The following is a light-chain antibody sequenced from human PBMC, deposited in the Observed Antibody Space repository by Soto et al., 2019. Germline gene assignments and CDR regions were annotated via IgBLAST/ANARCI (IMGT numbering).Light chain of an antibody. CDR2: GAS. Sequence: IVMTQSPATLSVSPGEGATLSCRASRSVASNLAWYQQKPGQPPRLLINGASTRATGIPARFSGSWSGTYFTLTISSLQSEDFAVYYCQQYTNLVTFGQGTKVEIK. CDR1: RSVASN. CDR3: QQYTNLVT. V-gene: IGKV3-15*01. J-gene: IGKJ1*01.